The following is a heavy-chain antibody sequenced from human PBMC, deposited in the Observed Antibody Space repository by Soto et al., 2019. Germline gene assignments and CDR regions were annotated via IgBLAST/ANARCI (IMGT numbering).Heavy chain of an antibody. CDR3: AKDPAAMEYYFDY. CDR1: GFTFSSYG. V-gene: IGHV3-30*18. D-gene: IGHD5-18*01. CDR2: ISYDGSNK. Sequence: GSLRLSCAASGFTFSSYGMHWVRQAPGKGLEWVAVISYDGSNKYYADSVKGRFTISRDNSKNTLYLQMNSLRAEDTAVYYCAKDPAAMEYYFDYWGQGTLVTVPS. J-gene: IGHJ4*02.